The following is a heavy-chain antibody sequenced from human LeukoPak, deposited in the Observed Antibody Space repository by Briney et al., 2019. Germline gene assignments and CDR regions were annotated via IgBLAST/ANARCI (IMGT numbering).Heavy chain of an antibody. CDR1: GFTFSSYA. CDR3: AKDRSRWIAVADTGIDY. D-gene: IGHD6-19*01. V-gene: IGHV3-23*01. Sequence: GGSLRLSCAASGFTFSSYAMSWVRQAPGKGLEWVSAISGSGGSTYYADSVKGRFTISRDNSKNTLYLQMNSLRAEDTAVYYCAKDRSRWIAVADTGIDYWGQGTLVTVSS. J-gene: IGHJ4*02. CDR2: ISGSGGST.